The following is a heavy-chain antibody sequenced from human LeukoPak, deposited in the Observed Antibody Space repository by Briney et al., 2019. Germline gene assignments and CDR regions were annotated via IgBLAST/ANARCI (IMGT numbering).Heavy chain of an antibody. Sequence: PGRSLRLSCVASGFTFSSYAMHWVGQAPGKGLEWVAVLSFDGGSEYYADSVKGRFTISRDNPKNTLYLQMDSLRLEDTAIYYCARGAKPVEDYWGQGTLVTVSS. CDR3: ARGAKPVEDY. D-gene: IGHD6-19*01. CDR1: GFTFSSYA. V-gene: IGHV3-30*04. J-gene: IGHJ4*02. CDR2: LSFDGGSE.